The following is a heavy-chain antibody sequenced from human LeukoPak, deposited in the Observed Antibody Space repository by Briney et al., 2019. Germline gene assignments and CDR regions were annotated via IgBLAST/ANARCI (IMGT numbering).Heavy chain of an antibody. J-gene: IGHJ6*02. CDR1: EFTFISYG. CDR2: KKQDGSEK. Sequence: GGSLRLSFAAPEFTFISYGMSGVGKAPGKGREGVATKKQDGSEKYYVDSVKGRFTISRDNAKNSLYLQMNSLRAEDTAVYYCARGTRLSSSSWYYGMDVWGQGTTVTVSS. D-gene: IGHD6-13*01. CDR3: ARGTRLSSSSWYYGMDV. V-gene: IGHV3-7*01.